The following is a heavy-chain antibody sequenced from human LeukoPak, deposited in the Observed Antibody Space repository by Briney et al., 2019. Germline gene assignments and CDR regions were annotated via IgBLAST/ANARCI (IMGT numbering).Heavy chain of an antibody. CDR1: GFIFSDYV. D-gene: IGHD2-2*01. Sequence: GGSLRLSCKASGFIFSDYVMSWVRQAPGKGLEWVSDITSGGGSTYYADSVKGRFTISRDNSKNTLYLQMNSLRAEDTAVYYCASPYCSSTSCYDAFDIWGQGTMVTVSS. J-gene: IGHJ3*02. CDR2: ITSGGGST. CDR3: ASPYCSSTSCYDAFDI. V-gene: IGHV3-23*01.